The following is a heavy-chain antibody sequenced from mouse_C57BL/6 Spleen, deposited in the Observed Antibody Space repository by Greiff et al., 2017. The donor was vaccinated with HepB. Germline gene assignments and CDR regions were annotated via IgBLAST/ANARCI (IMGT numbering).Heavy chain of an antibody. CDR1: GFNIKNTY. CDR2: IDPANGNT. J-gene: IGHJ4*01. D-gene: IGHD1-1*01. CDR3: ARFLNYCGSSDYYAMDY. Sequence: EVQLQQSVAELVRPGASVKLSCTASGFNIKNTYMHWVKQRPEQGLEWIGRIDPANGNTKYAPKFQGKATITADTSSNTAYLQLSSLTSEDTAIYYCARFLNYCGSSDYYAMDYWGQGTSVTVSS. V-gene: IGHV14-3*01.